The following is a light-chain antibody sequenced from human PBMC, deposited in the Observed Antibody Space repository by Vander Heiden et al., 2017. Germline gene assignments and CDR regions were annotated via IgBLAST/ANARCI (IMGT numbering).Light chain of an antibody. V-gene: IGLV2-14*01. J-gene: IGLJ1*01. CDR3: TSYTSSSNSI. CDR1: SNNVGRYNY. Sequence: QSALNQPGSVSGYPGQSITISCTGTSNNVGRYNYVSWYQQQLGQAPKLMFYDVSNRPSGLSHRFSCSKSGTTSSLTISGLQAEDAADYYCTSYTSSSNSIFGTGTKVTVL. CDR2: DVS.